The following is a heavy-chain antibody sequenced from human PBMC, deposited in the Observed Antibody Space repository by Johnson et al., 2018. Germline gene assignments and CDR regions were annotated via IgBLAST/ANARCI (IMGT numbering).Heavy chain of an antibody. D-gene: IGHD3-3*01. J-gene: IGHJ6*03. V-gene: IGHV3-9*01. Sequence: VQLVEAGGGLVQPGRSVRLCCAASGLKFDDYAMHWVRQDPGKGLQWVSVISWNSGAIGYADSIQGRFTISRDNSKNSLYLQMNSLTLEDTALYYCARGRGGGKYDFWAGYSGKMDVWGKWTSVTVS. CDR3: ARGRGGGKYDFWAGYSGKMDV. CDR1: GLKFDDYA. CDR2: ISWNSGAI.